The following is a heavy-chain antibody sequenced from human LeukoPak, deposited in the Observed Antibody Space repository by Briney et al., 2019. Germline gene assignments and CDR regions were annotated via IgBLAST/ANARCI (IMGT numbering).Heavy chain of an antibody. J-gene: IGHJ6*03. D-gene: IGHD2-2*01. CDR3: ARGYCSSTSCFLSNYYMDV. V-gene: IGHV1-2*02. CDR2: INPNSGGT. CDR1: GYTFTGYY. Sequence: ASVKVSCKASGYTFTGYYMHWVRQAPGQGLEWMGWINPNSGGTNYAQKFQGRVTMTRDTSISTAYMELSRLRSDDTAVYYCARGYCSSTSCFLSNYYMDVWGKGTTVTVSS.